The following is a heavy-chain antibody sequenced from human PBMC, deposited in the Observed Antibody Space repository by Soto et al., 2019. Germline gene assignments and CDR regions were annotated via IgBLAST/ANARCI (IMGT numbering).Heavy chain of an antibody. Sequence: QVQLVQSGAEVKKPGSSVKVSCKASGGTFSSYTISWVGQAPGQGLEWMGRIIPILGIANYAQKFQGRVTITADKSTSTAYMELSSLRSEDTAVYYCARARWFGELGGMDVWGQGTTVTVSS. J-gene: IGHJ6*02. CDR1: GGTFSSYT. V-gene: IGHV1-69*02. CDR3: ARARWFGELGGMDV. D-gene: IGHD3-10*01. CDR2: IIPILGIA.